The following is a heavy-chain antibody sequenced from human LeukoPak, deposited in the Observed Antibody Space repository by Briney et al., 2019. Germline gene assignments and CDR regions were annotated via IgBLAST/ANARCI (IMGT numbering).Heavy chain of an antibody. CDR1: GFTFRSYW. CDR2: INQHGSEK. J-gene: IGHJ3*02. V-gene: IGHV3-7*01. Sequence: GGSLRLPCTASGFTFRSYWMSWVRQAPGKGLEWVASINQHGSEKYYVDSVKGRLTISRDNAKNSLFLQLNSLRAEDTAVYYCARNVDAFDIWGQGTMVTVSS. CDR3: ARNVDAFDI.